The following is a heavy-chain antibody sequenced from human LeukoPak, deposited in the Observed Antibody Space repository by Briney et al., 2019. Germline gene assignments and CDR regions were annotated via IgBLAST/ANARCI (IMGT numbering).Heavy chain of an antibody. D-gene: IGHD3-9*01. J-gene: IGHJ4*02. CDR3: ARLYILTGFVGIGREDY. CDR1: GFTSSSYS. V-gene: IGHV3-21*01. Sequence: GGSLRLSCAASGFTSSSYSMNWVRQAPGKGLEWVSSISSSSSYIYYADSVKGRFTISRDNAKNSLYLQMNSLRAEDTAVYYCARLYILTGFVGIGREDYWGQGTLVTVSS. CDR2: ISSSSSYI.